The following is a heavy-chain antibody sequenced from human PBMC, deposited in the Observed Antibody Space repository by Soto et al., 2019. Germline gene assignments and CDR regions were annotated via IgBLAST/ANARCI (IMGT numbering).Heavy chain of an antibody. J-gene: IGHJ6*03. CDR3: AKDLAGSSPTGEYYYYYYMDV. V-gene: IGHV3-23*01. CDR1: GFTFSSYA. D-gene: IGHD6-6*01. CDR2: ISGSGGST. Sequence: GGSLRLSCAASGFTFSSYAMSWVRQAPGKGLEWVSAISGSGGSTYYADSVKGRFTISRDNSKNTLYLQMNSLRAEDTAVYYCAKDLAGSSPTGEYYYYYYMDVWGKGTTVTVSS.